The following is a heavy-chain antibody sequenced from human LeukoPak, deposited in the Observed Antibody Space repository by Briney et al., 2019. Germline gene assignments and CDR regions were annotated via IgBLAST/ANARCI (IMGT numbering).Heavy chain of an antibody. Sequence: GTSVKVSCKASGYTFTGNYMHWVRQAPGQGLEWMGWININSGTTNYAQRFQGRVTMTRDTSISTAYMELSGLTSDDTAVYYCARALTTVVVDYWGQGTLVTVSS. CDR3: ARALTTVVVDY. J-gene: IGHJ4*02. D-gene: IGHD4-23*01. CDR2: ININSGTT. V-gene: IGHV1-2*02. CDR1: GYTFTGNY.